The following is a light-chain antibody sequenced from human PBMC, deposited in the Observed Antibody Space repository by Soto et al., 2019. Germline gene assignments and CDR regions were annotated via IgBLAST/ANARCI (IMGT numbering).Light chain of an antibody. V-gene: IGKV1-5*03. J-gene: IGKJ4*01. Sequence: DIQMTQSPSTLSASIGDRVTITSRASQSISSWLAWYQQTTGKAPKLLIYKSSTLQSGVPSRYSGSGSGTEFTLTISSLQPDDFATYCCQQYDSHPLTFGGGTNVEIK. CDR1: QSISSW. CDR3: QQYDSHPLT. CDR2: KSS.